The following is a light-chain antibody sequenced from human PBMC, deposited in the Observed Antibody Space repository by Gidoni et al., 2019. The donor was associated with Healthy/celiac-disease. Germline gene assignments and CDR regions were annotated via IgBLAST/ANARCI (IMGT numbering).Light chain of an antibody. Sequence: DIQMPQSTSSLSASVGDRGTITFRASQSISSYLNWYQQKPGKAPKRLIYASSSLQSGVPSRFSGSGSGTDFTLTISSLQPEDFATYYCQQSDSTPRTFGQGTQVEIK. J-gene: IGKJ1*01. CDR2: ASS. V-gene: IGKV1-39*01. CDR3: QQSDSTPRT. CDR1: QSISSY.